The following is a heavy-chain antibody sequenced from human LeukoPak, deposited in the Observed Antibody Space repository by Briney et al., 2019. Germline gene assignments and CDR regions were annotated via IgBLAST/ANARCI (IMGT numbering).Heavy chain of an antibody. D-gene: IGHD6-19*01. CDR2: ISGSGGST. CDR3: AKDPPYSSGWESYYYYGMDV. J-gene: IGHJ6*02. CDR1: GFTFSSYA. V-gene: IGHV3-23*01. Sequence: PGGSLRLSCAASGFTFSSYAMSWVRQAPGKGLEWVSAISGSGGSTYYADSVKGRFTISRDNSKNTLYLQMNSLRAEDTAVYYCAKDPPYSSGWESYYYYGMDVWGQGTTVTVSS.